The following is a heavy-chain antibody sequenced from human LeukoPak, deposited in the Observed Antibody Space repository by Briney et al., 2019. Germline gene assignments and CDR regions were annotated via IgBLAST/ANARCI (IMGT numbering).Heavy chain of an antibody. CDR1: GGSFSDYY. Sequence: PSETLSLTCAVYGGSFSDYYWSWIRQPPGKGLEWIGEINHSGSTNYNPSLKSRVTISVDTSKNQFSLKFTSVTAADTAVYYCARTPDDVFDIWGQGTMVTVSS. V-gene: IGHV4-34*01. CDR2: INHSGST. CDR3: ARTPDDVFDI. J-gene: IGHJ3*02.